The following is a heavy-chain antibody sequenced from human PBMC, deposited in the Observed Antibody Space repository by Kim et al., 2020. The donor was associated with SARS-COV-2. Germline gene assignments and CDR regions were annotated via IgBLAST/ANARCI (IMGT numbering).Heavy chain of an antibody. D-gene: IGHD3-3*01. CDR3: ARMMEPGYYDFWSGYSGYHFDY. CDR2: IYSGGST. CDR1: GFTVSSNY. V-gene: IGHV3-66*01. Sequence: GGSLRLSCAASGFTVSSNYMSWVRQAPGKGLEWVSVIYSGGSTYYADSVKGRFTISRDNSKNTLYLQMNSLRAEDTAVYYCARMMEPGYYDFWSGYSGYHFDYWGQGTLVTVSS. J-gene: IGHJ4*02.